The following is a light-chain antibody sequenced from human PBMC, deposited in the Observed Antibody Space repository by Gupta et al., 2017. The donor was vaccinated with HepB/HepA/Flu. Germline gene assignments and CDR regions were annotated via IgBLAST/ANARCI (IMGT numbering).Light chain of an antibody. Sequence: DIQMTQSPSSLSASVGDRVTITCQASQDIRNHLNWCQQKPGKAPKFLIYAASQVETGVPSSFSGSGSGTDLPFTISSLQPEDNAKYHCQKEHSLPPAFGQGTGLEIK. CDR3: QKEHSLPPA. V-gene: IGKV1-33*01. CDR2: AAS. J-gene: IGKJ5*01. CDR1: QDIRNH.